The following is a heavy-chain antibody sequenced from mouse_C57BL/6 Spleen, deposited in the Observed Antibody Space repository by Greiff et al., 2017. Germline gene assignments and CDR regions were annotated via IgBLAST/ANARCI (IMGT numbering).Heavy chain of an antibody. J-gene: IGHJ4*01. V-gene: IGHV2-9-1*01. D-gene: IGHD2-3*01. CDR2: IWTGGGT. CDR3: ARNYADDGYYDAMDY. Sequence: QVQLKESGPGLVAPSQSLSITCTVSGFSLTSYAISWVRQPPGKGLEWLGVIWTGGGTNYNSALKSRLSISKDNSKSQVFLKMDSLQPDDTARYYCARNYADDGYYDAMDYWGQGTSVTVSS. CDR1: GFSLTSYA.